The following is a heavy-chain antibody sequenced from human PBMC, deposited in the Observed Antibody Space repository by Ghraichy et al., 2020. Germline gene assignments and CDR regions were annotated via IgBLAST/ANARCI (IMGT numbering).Heavy chain of an antibody. D-gene: IGHD2-2*01. J-gene: IGHJ4*02. CDR3: ARPVYCSSTSCQGPFGY. CDR1: GGSFSDHY. V-gene: IGHV4-34*01. Sequence: SETLSLTCAVYGGSFSDHYWTWIRQPPGKGLEWIGEINHSGSTKYNPSLKSRVMISVDTSKNQFSLNLTSVTAADTALYYCARPVYCSSTSCQGPFGYWGQGTLVTVSS. CDR2: INHSGST.